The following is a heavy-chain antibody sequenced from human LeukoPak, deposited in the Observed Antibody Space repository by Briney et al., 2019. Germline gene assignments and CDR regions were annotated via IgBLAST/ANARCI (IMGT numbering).Heavy chain of an antibody. CDR2: IYWNDDK. CDR1: GFSLSTSGVG. V-gene: IGHV2-5*01. Sequence: ESGPTLVKPTQTLTLTCTFSGFSLSTSGVGVGWIRQPPGKALEGLALIYWNDDKRYSPSLKTTLTIHNDTSKNQVVLTMTNMDPVDTATYYCAHRRNPSSLYGSGSYYNYNWFDPWGQGTLVTVSS. CDR3: AHRRNPSSLYGSGSYYNYNWFDP. J-gene: IGHJ5*02. D-gene: IGHD3-10*01.